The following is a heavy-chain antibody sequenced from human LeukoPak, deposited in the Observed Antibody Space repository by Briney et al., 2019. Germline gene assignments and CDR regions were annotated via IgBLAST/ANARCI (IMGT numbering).Heavy chain of an antibody. V-gene: IGHV1-18*01. D-gene: IGHD6-13*01. J-gene: IGHJ4*02. Sequence: GASVKVSCKASGHTFTTSGISWVRQAPGQGLEWMGWISAYNGNTKYVQKFQGRVTITADKSTSTAYMELSSLRSEDTAVYYCARENPIAAAGNFDYWGQGTLVTVSS. CDR3: ARENPIAAAGNFDY. CDR1: GHTFTTSG. CDR2: ISAYNGNT.